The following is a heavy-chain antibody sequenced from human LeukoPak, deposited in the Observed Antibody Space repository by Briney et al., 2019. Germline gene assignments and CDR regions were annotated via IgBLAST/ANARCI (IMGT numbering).Heavy chain of an antibody. CDR1: GYTFTSYD. D-gene: IGHD3-22*01. V-gene: IGHV1-8*01. CDR3: ASYYYESSGYMVY. CDR2: MNPNSGNT. J-gene: IGHJ4*02. Sequence: GASVKVSCKASGYTFTSYDINWVRQATGQGLEWMGWMNPNSGNTVYAQKFQGRVTMTRNTSISTAYMELSSLRSDDTAVYYCASYYYESSGYMVYWGQGTLVTVSS.